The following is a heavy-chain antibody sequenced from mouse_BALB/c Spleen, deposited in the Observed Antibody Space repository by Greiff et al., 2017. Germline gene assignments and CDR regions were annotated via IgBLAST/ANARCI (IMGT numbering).Heavy chain of an antibody. V-gene: IGHV1-5*01. CDR2: IYPGNSDT. J-gene: IGHJ4*01. CDR3: TRSRRGENYYAMDY. Sequence: VQLPQSGTVLARPGASVKMSCKASGYTFTSYWMHWVKQRPGQGLEWIGAIYPGNSDTSYNQKFKGKAKLTAVTSTSTAYMELSSLTNEDSAVYYCTRSRRGENYYAMDYWGQGTSVTVSS. CDR1: GYTFTSYW.